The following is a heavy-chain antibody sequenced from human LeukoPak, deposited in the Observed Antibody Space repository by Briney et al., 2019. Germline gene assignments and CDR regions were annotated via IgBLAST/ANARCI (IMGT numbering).Heavy chain of an antibody. CDR3: ARDPYYYDSSGYPLFGY. D-gene: IGHD3-22*01. Sequence: GGSLRLSCAASGFTFSSYAMHWVRQAPGKGLEWVAVISYDGSNKYYADSVKGRFTISRDNSKNTLYLQMNSLRAEDTAVYYCARDPYYYDSSGYPLFGYWGQGTLVTVSS. CDR2: ISYDGSNK. J-gene: IGHJ4*02. V-gene: IGHV3-30*04. CDR1: GFTFSSYA.